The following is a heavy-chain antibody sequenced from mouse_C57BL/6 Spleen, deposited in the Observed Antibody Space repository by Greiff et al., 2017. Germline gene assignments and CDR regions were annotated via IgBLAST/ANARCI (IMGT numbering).Heavy chain of an antibody. CDR3: ARGWDADWYFDV. Sequence: VQLQQPGAELVKPGASVKMSCKASGYTFTSYWITWVKQRPGQGLEWIGDIYPGSGSTNYNEKFKSKATLTVDTSSSTAYMQLSSLTSEDSAVYYCARGWDADWYFDVWGTGTTVTVSS. D-gene: IGHD4-1*01. V-gene: IGHV1-55*01. CDR1: GYTFTSYW. J-gene: IGHJ1*03. CDR2: IYPGSGST.